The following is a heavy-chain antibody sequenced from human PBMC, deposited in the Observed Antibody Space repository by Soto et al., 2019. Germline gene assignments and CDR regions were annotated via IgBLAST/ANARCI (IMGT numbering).Heavy chain of an antibody. CDR2: IYYSGST. J-gene: IGHJ4*02. CDR1: GGSISSGDYY. Sequence: TLSLTCTVSGGSISSGDYYWSWIRQPPGKGLEWIGYIYYSGSTYYNPSLKSRVTISVDTSKNQFSLKLSSVTAADTAVYYCARCRRDRYQLLYYFDYWGQGTLVTVSS. CDR3: ARCRRDRYQLLYYFDY. D-gene: IGHD2-2*01. V-gene: IGHV4-30-4*01.